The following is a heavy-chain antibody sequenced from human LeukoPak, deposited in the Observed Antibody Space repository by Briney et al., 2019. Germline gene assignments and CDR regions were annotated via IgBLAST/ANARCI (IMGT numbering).Heavy chain of an antibody. Sequence: GRSLRLSCAASGFTFSSYSMNWVRQAPGKGLEWVSSISSSSSYIYYADSVKGRFTISRDNAKNSLYLQMNSLRAEDTAVYYCARDHRRLLWFGEYFDYWGQGTLVTVSS. CDR3: ARDHRRLLWFGEYFDY. D-gene: IGHD3-10*01. V-gene: IGHV3-21*01. CDR1: GFTFSSYS. CDR2: ISSSSSYI. J-gene: IGHJ4*02.